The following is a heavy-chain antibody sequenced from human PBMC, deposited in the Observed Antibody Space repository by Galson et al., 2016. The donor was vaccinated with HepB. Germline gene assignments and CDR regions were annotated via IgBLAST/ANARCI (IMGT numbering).Heavy chain of an antibody. CDR3: ARFRATYHDF. D-gene: IGHD2-2*01. V-gene: IGHV3-7*01. CDR1: GFTFSNYW. Sequence: SLRLSCAASGFTFSNYWMTWVRQAPGKGLEWVATIKQDRTEKNYVDCVKGRFTISRDNAKNSLYLQMNSLRAEDTAVYYCARFRATYHDFWGQGTLVIVSS. J-gene: IGHJ4*02. CDR2: IKQDRTEK.